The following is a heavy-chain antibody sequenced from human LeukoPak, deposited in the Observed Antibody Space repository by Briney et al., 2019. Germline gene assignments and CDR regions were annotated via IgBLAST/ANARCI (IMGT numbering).Heavy chain of an antibody. CDR1: GGSINTTY. D-gene: IGHD4-23*01. Sequence: SETLSLTCSVSGGSINTTYWSWIRQPPGKGLEWIGYIYYSGSTNYNPSLKSRVTISVDTSKNQFSLKLSSVTAADTAVYYCARDKTVVTYYYGMDVWGQGTTVTVSS. J-gene: IGHJ6*02. V-gene: IGHV4-59*01. CDR2: IYYSGST. CDR3: ARDKTVVTYYYGMDV.